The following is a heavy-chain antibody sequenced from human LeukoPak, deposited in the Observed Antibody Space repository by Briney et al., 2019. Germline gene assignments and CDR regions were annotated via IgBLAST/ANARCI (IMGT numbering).Heavy chain of an antibody. Sequence: ASVKVSCKASGYSFADYYMHWVRQAPGQGLEWMGWIKPNSGGTRSAQKFQGRVTITRNTSISTAYMELSSLRSEDTAVYYCARVGSKKNYYYYYMDVWGKGTTVTVSS. V-gene: IGHV1-2*02. CDR3: ARVGSKKNYYYYYMDV. CDR2: IKPNSGGT. D-gene: IGHD1-26*01. CDR1: GYSFADYY. J-gene: IGHJ6*03.